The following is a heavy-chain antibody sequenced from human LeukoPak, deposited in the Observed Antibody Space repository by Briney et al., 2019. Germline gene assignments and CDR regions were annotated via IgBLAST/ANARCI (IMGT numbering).Heavy chain of an antibody. V-gene: IGHV3-30*02. D-gene: IGHD3-22*01. J-gene: IGHJ4*02. CDR1: GFTFSSYG. Sequence: GGSLRLSCAAFGFTFSSYGMHWVRQTPGKGLEWVAFIRHDGSYQQYADSVKGRFTVSRDNSKDMVYLQMNSLRTEDTAVYYCAKNRDSSDYPRDFGFWGQGTLVTVSS. CDR2: IRHDGSYQ. CDR3: AKNRDSSDYPRDFGF.